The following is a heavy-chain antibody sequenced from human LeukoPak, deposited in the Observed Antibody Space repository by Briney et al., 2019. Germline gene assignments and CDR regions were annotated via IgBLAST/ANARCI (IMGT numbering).Heavy chain of an antibody. CDR1: GFTFSSYA. J-gene: IGHJ6*01. Sequence: SGGSLRLSCAASGFTFSSYAMSWVRQAPGKGLEWVSAISGSGGSTYYADSVKGRFTISRDNSKNTLYLQMNSLRAEDTAVYYCAKDLLARIHGMDVWGQGTTVTVSS. V-gene: IGHV3-23*01. CDR2: ISGSGGST. CDR3: AKDLLARIHGMDV. D-gene: IGHD2-21*01.